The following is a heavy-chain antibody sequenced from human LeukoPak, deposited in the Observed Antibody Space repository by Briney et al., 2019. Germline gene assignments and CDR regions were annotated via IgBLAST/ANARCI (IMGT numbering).Heavy chain of an antibody. CDR2: ISTSSTYI. V-gene: IGHV3-21*01. J-gene: IGHJ4*02. CDR3: VRDASRSSIGLIDF. CDR1: EFTLRSYS. Sequence: PGGSLRLSCVASEFTLRSYSMHWVRQAPGKGLEWVSYISTSSTYIYYADSVMGRFTISRDNAKNSLYLHMSSLRAEDTAVYYCVRDASRSSIGLIDFWGQGTLVTVSS. D-gene: IGHD1-26*01.